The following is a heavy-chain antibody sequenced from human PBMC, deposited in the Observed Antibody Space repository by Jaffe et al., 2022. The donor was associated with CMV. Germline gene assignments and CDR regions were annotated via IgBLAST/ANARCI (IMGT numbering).Heavy chain of an antibody. CDR2: IKQDGSEK. CDR1: GFTFSSYW. Sequence: EVQLVESGGGLVQPGGSLRLSCAASGFTFSSYWMSWVRQAPGKGLEWVANIKQDGSEKYYVDSVKGRFTISRDNAKNSLYLQMNSLRAEDTAVYYCAREAPGFGEFLFDYWGQGTLVTVSS. D-gene: IGHD3-10*01. J-gene: IGHJ4*02. CDR3: AREAPGFGEFLFDY. V-gene: IGHV3-7*03.